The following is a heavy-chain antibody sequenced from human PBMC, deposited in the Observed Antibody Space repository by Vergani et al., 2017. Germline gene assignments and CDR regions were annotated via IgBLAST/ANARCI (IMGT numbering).Heavy chain of an antibody. Sequence: QLQLQESGPGLVKPSETLSLTCTVSVCSISSSIYYWGWLRQPPGKGLGWIGSIYYSGSTYYNPSLKSRVTISVDTSKNQFTLKLSSVTAADTAVYYCARRHSSSWYLVVWDYWGQGTLVTVSS. V-gene: IGHV4-39*01. CDR3: ARRHSSSWYLVVWDY. CDR2: IYYSGST. CDR1: VCSISSSIYY. D-gene: IGHD6-13*01. J-gene: IGHJ4*02.